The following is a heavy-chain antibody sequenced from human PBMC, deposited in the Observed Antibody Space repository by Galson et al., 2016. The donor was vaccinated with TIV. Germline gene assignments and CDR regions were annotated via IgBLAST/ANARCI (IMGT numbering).Heavy chain of an antibody. CDR1: GFTFSSYW. CDR2: INSDGSST. V-gene: IGHV3-74*01. J-gene: IGHJ4*02. D-gene: IGHD3-22*01. CDR3: ARPSHYYDISSYYPLDY. Sequence: SLRLSCAASGFTFSSYWMHWVRQAPGKGLVWVSRINSDGSSTTYADSLKDRFTVSRDNAKNTLYLQMHSLRAEDTAVYYCARPSHYYDISSYYPLDYWGRGSLVTVSS.